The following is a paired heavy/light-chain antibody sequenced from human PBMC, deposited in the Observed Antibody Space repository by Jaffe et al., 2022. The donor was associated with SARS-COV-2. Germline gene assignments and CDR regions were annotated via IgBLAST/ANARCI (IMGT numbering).Light chain of an antibody. Sequence: DIQMTQSPSTLSASVGDRVTITCRASQSISSWLAWYQQKPGKAPKLLIYKASSLEDGVPSRFSGSGSGTEFTLTISSLQPDDFATYYCQQYNSYYVTFGQGTKLEIK. CDR1: QSISSW. V-gene: IGKV1-5*03. CDR3: QQYNSYYVT. CDR2: KAS. J-gene: IGKJ2*01.
Heavy chain of an antibody. CDR3: VRHVFHTALDY. CDR1: GVLISSSSYY. V-gene: IGHV4-39*01. CDR2: IYDGGST. D-gene: IGHD5-18*01. Sequence: QVQLQESGPGLVKPSETLSRICTVSGVLISSSSYYWGWIRQPPGKGLEWIGSIYDGGSTYYSPSLKSRVTISVDTSKNQFSLKLSSVTAADTAVYYCVRHVFHTALDYWGQGTLVTVSS. J-gene: IGHJ4*02.